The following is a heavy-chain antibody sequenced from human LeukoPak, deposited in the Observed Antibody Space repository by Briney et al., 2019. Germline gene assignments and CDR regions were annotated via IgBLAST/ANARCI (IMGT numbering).Heavy chain of an antibody. CDR2: IIPIFGTA. D-gene: IGHD3-10*01. V-gene: IGHV1-69*06. CDR1: GGTFSSYA. J-gene: IGHJ5*02. Sequence: SVKVSCKASGGTFSSYAISWVRQAPGQGPEWMGGIIPIFGTANYAQKFQGRVTITADKSTSTAYMELSSLRSEDTAVYYCARVTMVRGVILGKNWFDPWGQGTLVTVSS. CDR3: ARVTMVRGVILGKNWFDP.